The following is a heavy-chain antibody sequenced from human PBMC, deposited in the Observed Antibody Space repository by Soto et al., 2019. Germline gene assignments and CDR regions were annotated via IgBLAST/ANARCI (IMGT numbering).Heavy chain of an antibody. Sequence: PGGSLXLSCAASGFTFRIYAMDWVRQAPGKGLEWVAVISYDGTNKYYADSVKGRFTISRDNSKNTLSLQMNSLRAEDTAVYYCARGDSNSWSDYWGQGTLVTVSS. D-gene: IGHD6-13*01. J-gene: IGHJ4*02. CDR3: ARGDSNSWSDY. CDR2: ISYDGTNK. V-gene: IGHV3-30*01. CDR1: GFTFRIYA.